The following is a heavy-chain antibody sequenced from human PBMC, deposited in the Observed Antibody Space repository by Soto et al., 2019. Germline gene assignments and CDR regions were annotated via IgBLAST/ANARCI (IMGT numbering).Heavy chain of an antibody. D-gene: IGHD1-26*01. J-gene: IGHJ6*02. V-gene: IGHV1-69*13. CDR1: GGTFSSDA. Sequence: SVKVSCKASGGTFSSDAISWVRQAPGQGLEWMGGIIPIFGTANYAQKFQGRVTITADESTSTAYMELSSLRSEDTAVYYCARARGMMGDPGSPYYYGMDVWGQGTTVTVSS. CDR2: IIPIFGTA. CDR3: ARARGMMGDPGSPYYYGMDV.